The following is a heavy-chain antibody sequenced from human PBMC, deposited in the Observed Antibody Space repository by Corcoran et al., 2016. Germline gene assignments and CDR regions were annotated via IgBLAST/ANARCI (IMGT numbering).Heavy chain of an antibody. CDR2: INHSGST. CDR3: ARGRNGDYAGGYFDF. CDR1: GGSFSGYY. V-gene: IGHV4-34*01. J-gene: IGHJ2*01. D-gene: IGHD4-17*01. Sequence: QVQLQQWGAGLLKPSETLSLTCAVYGGSFSGYYWSWIRQPPGKGLEWIGEINHSGSTNYNPSLKSRVTISVNTSKNQFSLKLSFVTAADTAVYDGARGRNGDYAGGYFDFWGRGTLVTVSS.